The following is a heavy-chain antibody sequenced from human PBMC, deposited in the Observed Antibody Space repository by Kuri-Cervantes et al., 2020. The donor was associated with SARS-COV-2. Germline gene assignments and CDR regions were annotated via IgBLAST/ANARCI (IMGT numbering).Heavy chain of an antibody. CDR1: GYTFTGYY. D-gene: IGHD2-2*02. CDR3: ARIGDIVVVPAAIKDRGKFDY. CDR2: INPNSGGT. J-gene: IGHJ4*02. Sequence: ASVKVSCKASGYTFTGYYMHWVRQAPGQGLEWMGWINPNSGGTNYAQKLQGRVTMTTDTSTSTAYMELRSLRSDDTAVYYCARIGDIVVVPAAIKDRGKFDYWGQGTLVTVSS. V-gene: IGHV1-2*02.